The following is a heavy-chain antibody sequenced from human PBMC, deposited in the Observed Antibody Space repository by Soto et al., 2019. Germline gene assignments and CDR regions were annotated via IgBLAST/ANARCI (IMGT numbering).Heavy chain of an antibody. CDR1: GGSISSYY. CDR3: ARLGRYFDRDFDY. Sequence: SETLSLTCTVSGGSISSYYWSWIRQPPGKGLEWIGYIYYSGSTNYNPSLKSRVTISVDTSKNQFSLKLSSVTAADTAVYYCARLGRYFDRDFDYWGQGTLVTVSS. CDR2: IYYSGST. D-gene: IGHD3-9*01. V-gene: IGHV4-59*01. J-gene: IGHJ4*02.